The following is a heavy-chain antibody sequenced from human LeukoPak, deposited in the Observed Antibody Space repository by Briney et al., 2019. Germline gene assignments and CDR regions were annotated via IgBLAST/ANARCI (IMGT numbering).Heavy chain of an antibody. J-gene: IGHJ6*03. CDR3: ARGGVDYYYMDV. Sequence: GASVKISCTASGYTFSSYGINWVRQATGQGLEWMGWMNPNSGNTGYAQKFQGRVTMTRNTSISTAYMELSSLRSEDTAVYYCARGGVDYYYMDVWGKGTTVTISS. CDR2: MNPNSGNT. CDR1: GYTFSSYG. V-gene: IGHV1-8*02.